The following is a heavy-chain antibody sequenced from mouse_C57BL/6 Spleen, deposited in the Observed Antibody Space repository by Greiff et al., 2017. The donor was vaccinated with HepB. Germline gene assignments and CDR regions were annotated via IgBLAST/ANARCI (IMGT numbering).Heavy chain of an antibody. D-gene: IGHD1-1*01. CDR1: GYSFTGYF. CDR2: INPYNGDT. CDR3: ARSPYYYGSSYGYFDY. Sequence: VQLKESGPELVKPGDSVKISCKASGYSFTGYFMNWVMQSHGKSLEWIGRINPYNGDTFYNQKFKGKATLTVDKSSSTAHMELRSLTSEDSAVYYCARSPYYYGSSYGYFDYWGQGTTLTVSS. V-gene: IGHV1-20*01. J-gene: IGHJ2*01.